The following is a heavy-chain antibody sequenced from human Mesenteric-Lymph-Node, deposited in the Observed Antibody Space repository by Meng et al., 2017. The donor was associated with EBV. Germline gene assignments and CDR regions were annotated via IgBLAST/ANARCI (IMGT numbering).Heavy chain of an antibody. CDR3: ARGATSVFDL. Sequence: QVQLQQSRQGLVKPSPTLPLTCVISGDSVSSSSAAWTWIRPSPSRGLEWLGRTYYRSKWYNDYAVFVKSRITINPDTSKNQFSLQLNSVTPEDTAVYYCARGATSVFDLWGRGTLVTVSS. CDR1: GDSVSSSSAA. CDR2: TYYRSKWYN. V-gene: IGHV6-1*01. J-gene: IGHJ2*01.